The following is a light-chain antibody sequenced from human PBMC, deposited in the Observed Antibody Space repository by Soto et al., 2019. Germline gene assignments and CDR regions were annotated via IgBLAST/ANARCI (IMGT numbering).Light chain of an antibody. J-gene: IGKJ3*01. CDR2: WAS. CDR1: QSVLYSSNNKNY. CDR3: GFT. Sequence: DIVMTQSPDSLAVSLGERATINCKSSQSVLYSSNNKNYLAWYQQKPGQPPKLLIYWASTRESGVPDRFSGSGSGTDFSLTISSLQAEDVAVYYPGFTFGHGTKVDIK. V-gene: IGKV4-1*01.